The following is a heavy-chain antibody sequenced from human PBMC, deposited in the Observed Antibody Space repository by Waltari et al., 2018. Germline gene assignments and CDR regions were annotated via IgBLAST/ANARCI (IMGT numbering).Heavy chain of an antibody. J-gene: IGHJ4*02. D-gene: IGHD6-19*01. CDR2: IQQTASQK. Sequence: EVQLVQSGGGLVQPGESLRLSCAASGFTFSHSWMSWVRQAPGKGLGCLTKIQQTASQKTSRDAVEGQCTSSRDNAKNSRYLQMNSLRAEDTAFYYCARDPGYSSFDYWGQGTLVTVSS. CDR3: ARDPGYSSFDY. CDR1: GFTFSHSW. V-gene: IGHV3-7*01.